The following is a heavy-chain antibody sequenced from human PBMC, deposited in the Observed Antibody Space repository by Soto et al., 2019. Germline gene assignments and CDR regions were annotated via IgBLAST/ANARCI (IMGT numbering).Heavy chain of an antibody. CDR1: GFTFSSYG. D-gene: IGHD6-19*01. V-gene: IGHV3-30*18. CDR2: ISYDGSNK. Sequence: GALRLSCAASGFTFSSYGMHWVRQAPGKGLEWVAVISYDGSNKYYADSVKGRFTISRDNSKNTLYLQMNSLRAEDTAVYYCAKDPRYSSGWSAFEIWGQGTMVTVSS. CDR3: AKDPRYSSGWSAFEI. J-gene: IGHJ3*02.